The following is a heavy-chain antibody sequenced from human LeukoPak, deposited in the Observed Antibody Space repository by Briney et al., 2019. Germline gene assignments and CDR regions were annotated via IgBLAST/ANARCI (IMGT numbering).Heavy chain of an antibody. D-gene: IGHD6-13*01. CDR1: GYTFTGYY. J-gene: IGHJ3*02. CDR2: IIPIFGTA. Sequence: SVKVSCKASGYTFTGYYMHWVRQAPGQGLEWMGGIIPIFGTANYAQKFQGRVTITADKSTSTVYMELSSLRSDDTAVYYCARDGSSWPDDAFDIWGQGTMVTVSS. CDR3: ARDGSSWPDDAFDI. V-gene: IGHV1-69*06.